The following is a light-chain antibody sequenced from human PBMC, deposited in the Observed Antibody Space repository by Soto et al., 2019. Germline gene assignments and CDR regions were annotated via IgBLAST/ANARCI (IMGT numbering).Light chain of an antibody. CDR3: PQYHNWPIT. V-gene: IGKV3-15*01. J-gene: IGKJ4*01. CDR2: GSS. Sequence: VVMTQSPDTLSMSPGESATLSCRASQSVGSALAWYQHKPGQAPRLLVYGSSTRAPGIPVRFSGSGSGREFTLTISSLQSEDYAVYYCPQYHNWPITFGGGTKVEI. CDR1: QSVGSA.